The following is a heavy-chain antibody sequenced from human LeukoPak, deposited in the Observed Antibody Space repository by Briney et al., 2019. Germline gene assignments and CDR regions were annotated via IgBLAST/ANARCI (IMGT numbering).Heavy chain of an antibody. CDR2: INPNSGGT. Sequence: ASVKVSCKASGYVFNAYFIHWVGQAPGQRREWMGWINPNSGGTNYAQRFKGRVTLNRDTSINTAYMELSRVRSDDTAIYYCARDGEHCSGGRCYSGYDYYYSYMDVWGKGTTVTVSS. CDR1: GYVFNAYF. V-gene: IGHV1-2*02. D-gene: IGHD2-15*01. J-gene: IGHJ6*03. CDR3: ARDGEHCSGGRCYSGYDYYYSYMDV.